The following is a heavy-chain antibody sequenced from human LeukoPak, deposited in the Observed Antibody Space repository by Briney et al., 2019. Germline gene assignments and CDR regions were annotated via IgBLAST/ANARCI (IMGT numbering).Heavy chain of an antibody. CDR1: GFTLGDYA. D-gene: IGHD3-10*01. Sequence: PGGSLRLSCTASGFTLGDYAMSWVRQAPGKGLEWVGFIRSKAYGGTTEYAASVKGRFTISRDDSKSIAYLQMNSLKTEDTAVYYCTRVRLYGSGSYYPLDYWGQGTLVTVSS. CDR3: TRVRLYGSGSYYPLDY. CDR2: IRSKAYGGTT. J-gene: IGHJ4*02. V-gene: IGHV3-49*04.